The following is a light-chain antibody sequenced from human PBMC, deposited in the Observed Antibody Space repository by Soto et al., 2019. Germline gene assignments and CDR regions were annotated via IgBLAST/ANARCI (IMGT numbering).Light chain of an antibody. V-gene: IGLV1-44*01. CDR2: NNN. J-gene: IGLJ2*01. CDR1: SSNVGSNT. Sequence: QSVLTQPPSASEAPRQRVTISCSGSSSNVGSNTVNWYQQFPGTAPKLLIHNNNKLPSGVPDRFSGSKSGTSASLAISGLQSEDEADYYCAAWDDSLNASVFGGGTKLTVL. CDR3: AAWDDSLNASV.